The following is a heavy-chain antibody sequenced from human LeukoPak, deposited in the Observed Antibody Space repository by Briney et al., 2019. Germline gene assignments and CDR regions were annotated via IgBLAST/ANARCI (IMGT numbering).Heavy chain of an antibody. J-gene: IGHJ6*03. Sequence: SETLSLTCTVSGGSISSDNYYWSWIRQPPGKGLEWIGEINHSGSTNYNPSLKSRVTISVDTSKNQFSLKLRSVTAADTAVYYCARGGGSYYMDVWGKGTTVTVSS. D-gene: IGHD3-10*01. CDR2: INHSGST. V-gene: IGHV4-39*07. CDR1: GGSISSDNYY. CDR3: ARGGGSYYMDV.